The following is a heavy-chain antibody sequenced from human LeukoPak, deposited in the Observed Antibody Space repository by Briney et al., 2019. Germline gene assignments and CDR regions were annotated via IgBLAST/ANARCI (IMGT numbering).Heavy chain of an antibody. D-gene: IGHD6-19*01. CDR2: ISSSGSTI. V-gene: IGHV3-11*01. CDR3: ARDSGSGWQSDSFDY. J-gene: IGHJ4*02. CDR1: GFTFSDYY. Sequence: GGSLGLSCAASGFTFSDYYMSWIRQAPGKGLEWVSYISSSGSTIYYADSVKGRFTISRDNAKNSLYLQMNSLRAEDTAVYYCARDSGSGWQSDSFDYWGQGTLVTVSS.